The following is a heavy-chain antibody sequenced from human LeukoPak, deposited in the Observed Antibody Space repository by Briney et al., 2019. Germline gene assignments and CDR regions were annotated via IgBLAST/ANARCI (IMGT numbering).Heavy chain of an antibody. D-gene: IGHD3-10*01. CDR1: GYTFTSYG. V-gene: IGHV1-69*13. Sequence: ASVKVSCKASGYTFTSYGISWVRQAPGQGLEWMGGIIPIFGTANYAQKFQGRVTITADESTSTAYMELSSLRSDDTAVYYCASASHITMLRGANDYWGQGTLVTVSS. CDR3: ASASHITMLRGANDY. CDR2: IIPIFGTA. J-gene: IGHJ4*02.